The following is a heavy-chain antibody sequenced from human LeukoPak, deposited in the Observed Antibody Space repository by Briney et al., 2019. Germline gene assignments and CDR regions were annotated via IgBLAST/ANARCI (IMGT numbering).Heavy chain of an antibody. CDR3: ARKAARTSGYDY. CDR1: GFTFNNYG. Sequence: GRSLRLSCAVSGFTFNNYGMSWVRQAPGMGLGWVSAIADGGETTYYADSVKGRFTISRDYSKNTLYLQMNSVRAEDTAVYYCARKAARTSGYDYWGQGILVTVSS. V-gene: IGHV3-23*01. D-gene: IGHD3-22*01. CDR2: IADGGETT. J-gene: IGHJ4*02.